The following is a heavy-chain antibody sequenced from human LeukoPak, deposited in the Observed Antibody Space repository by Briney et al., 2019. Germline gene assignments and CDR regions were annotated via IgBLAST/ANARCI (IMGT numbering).Heavy chain of an antibody. D-gene: IGHD3-3*01. CDR2: IYTSGST. CDR1: GGSISSYY. CDR3: ARGIITIFGVEENWFDP. J-gene: IGHJ5*02. Sequence: SETLSLTCTVSGGSISSYYWSWIRQPAGKGLEWIGRIYTSGSTNYNPSLKSRVTISVDTSKNQFSLKLSSVTAADTAVYYCARGIITIFGVEENWFDPWGQGTLVTVSS. V-gene: IGHV4-4*07.